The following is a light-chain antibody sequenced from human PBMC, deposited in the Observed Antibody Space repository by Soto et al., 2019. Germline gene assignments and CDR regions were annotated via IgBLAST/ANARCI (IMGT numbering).Light chain of an antibody. CDR1: SSDIGAYNF. CDR3: TSWTTSTTMI. CDR2: DVN. Sequence: QSVLTQPASVSGSPGQSITISCTGTSSDIGAYNFVSWYQQHPGKAPKLMLYDVNIRPSGVSNRLSGSKSGNTASLTISGLQAEDEADYYCTSWTTSTTMIFGGGTRSPS. V-gene: IGLV2-14*03. J-gene: IGLJ2*01.